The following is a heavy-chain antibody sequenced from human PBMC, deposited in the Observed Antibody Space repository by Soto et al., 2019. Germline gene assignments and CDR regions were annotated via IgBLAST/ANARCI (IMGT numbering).Heavy chain of an antibody. D-gene: IGHD1-26*01. CDR1: GGTFSSYT. J-gene: IGHJ6*02. Sequence: QVQLVQSGAEVKKPGSSVKVSCKASGGTFSSYTISWVRQAPGQGLEWMGRIIPILGIANYAQKFQGRVTITXGKLTXXAYMELSSLRSEDTAVYYCARVTRGSYHYYYGMDVWGQGTTVTVSS. CDR2: IIPILGIA. CDR3: ARVTRGSYHYYYGMDV. V-gene: IGHV1-69*02.